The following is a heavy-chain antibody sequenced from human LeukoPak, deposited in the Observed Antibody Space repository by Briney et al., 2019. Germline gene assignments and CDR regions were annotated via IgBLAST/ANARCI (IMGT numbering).Heavy chain of an antibody. CDR1: GFTFSTSG. J-gene: IGHJ4*02. V-gene: IGHV3-23*01. D-gene: IGHD3-16*01. CDR2: ITGSGGST. Sequence: GGSLRLSCAASGFTFSTSGMSWVRQAPGKGLEWVSTITGSGGSTYYADSVKGQFTISRDNSKNTLYLQVNSLRAEDTAVYYCAKAGIYDYVWGSYLVDWGQGTLVTVSS. CDR3: AKAGIYDYVWGSYLVD.